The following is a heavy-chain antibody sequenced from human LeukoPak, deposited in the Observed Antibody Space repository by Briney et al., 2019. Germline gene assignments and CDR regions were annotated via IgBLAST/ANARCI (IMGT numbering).Heavy chain of an antibody. CDR3: ARDSGGKNYYGSGSGLPDY. CDR1: GFTFSSYS. CDR2: ISSSSSYI. J-gene: IGHJ4*02. D-gene: IGHD3-10*01. Sequence: PGGSLRLSCAASGFTFSSYSMNWVRQAPGKGLEWVSSISSSSSYIYYADSVKGRFTISRDNAKNSLYLQMNSLRAEDTAVYYCARDSGGKNYYGSGSGLPDYWGQGTLVTVSS. V-gene: IGHV3-21*01.